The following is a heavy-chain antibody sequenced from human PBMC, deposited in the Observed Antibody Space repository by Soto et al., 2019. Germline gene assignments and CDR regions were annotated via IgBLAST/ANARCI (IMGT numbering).Heavy chain of an antibody. CDR3: AHRPIVGAAI. CDR2: IYHSVST. Sequence: QVQLQESGPGLVKPSGTLSLTCGVFGGSISNSNWWTWVRQPPGKGLEWIGEIYHSVSTNYNSSLMSRVTISLDKPNNQFSLKLSYVTAADTAVYYCAHRPIVGAAIWGQGTLVTVSS. D-gene: IGHD1-26*01. V-gene: IGHV4-4*02. CDR1: GGSISNSNW. J-gene: IGHJ4*02.